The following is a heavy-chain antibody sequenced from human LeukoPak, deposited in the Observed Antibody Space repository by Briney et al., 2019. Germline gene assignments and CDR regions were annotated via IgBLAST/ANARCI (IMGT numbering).Heavy chain of an antibody. V-gene: IGHV1-46*01. J-gene: IGHJ5*02. D-gene: IGHD6-13*01. CDR1: GYTFTNYY. Sequence: ASVRVSCKASGYTFTNYYMHWVRQAPGQGLEWMGLINPSLGSTSYAQKFQGRVTMTRDTSTTTVYMDLSSLRSDDTAVYYCGRGDSSWPYNWFDPWGQGTLVTVSS. CDR2: INPSLGST. CDR3: GRGDSSWPYNWFDP.